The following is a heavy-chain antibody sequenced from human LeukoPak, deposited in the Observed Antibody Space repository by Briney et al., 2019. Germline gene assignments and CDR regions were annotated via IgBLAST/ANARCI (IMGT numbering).Heavy chain of an antibody. D-gene: IGHD1-1*01. CDR1: GGSFSGYY. J-gene: IGHJ5*02. Sequence: SETLSLTCAVYGGSFSGYYWSWIRQPPGKGLEWIGEINHSGSTNYIPPLKSRVTISVDTSKNQFSLKLSSVTAADTAIYYCAQSLGSGNWIGNWFDPWGQGTLVTVSS. V-gene: IGHV4-34*01. CDR2: INHSGST. CDR3: AQSLGSGNWIGNWFDP.